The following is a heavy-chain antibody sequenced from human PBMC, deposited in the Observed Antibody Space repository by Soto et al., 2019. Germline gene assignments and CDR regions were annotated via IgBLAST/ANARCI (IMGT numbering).Heavy chain of an antibody. J-gene: IGHJ4*02. CDR2: IYHSGST. V-gene: IGHV4-30-2*01. Sequence: SETLSLTCAVSGGSISSGGYSWSWIRQPPGKGLEWIGYIYHSGSTYYNPSLKSRVTISVDRSKNQFSLKLSSVTAADTAVYYCARGSRTYDSSGYYYALNDYWGQGTLVTVSS. CDR1: GGSISSGGYS. CDR3: ARGSRTYDSSGYYYALNDY. D-gene: IGHD3-22*01.